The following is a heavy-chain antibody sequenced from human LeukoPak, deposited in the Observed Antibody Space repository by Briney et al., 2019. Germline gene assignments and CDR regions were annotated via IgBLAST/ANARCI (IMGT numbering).Heavy chain of an antibody. CDR3: ARVTTVTNLSPPAY. D-gene: IGHD4-17*01. J-gene: IGHJ4*02. CDR1: GYTFTGYY. Sequence: VASVKVSCKASGYTFTGYYMHWVRQAPGQGLEWMGWINPNSGGTNYAQKFQGRVTMTRDTSISTAYMELSRLRSDDTAVYYCARVTTVTNLSPPAYWGQGTLVTVSS. CDR2: INPNSGGT. V-gene: IGHV1-2*02.